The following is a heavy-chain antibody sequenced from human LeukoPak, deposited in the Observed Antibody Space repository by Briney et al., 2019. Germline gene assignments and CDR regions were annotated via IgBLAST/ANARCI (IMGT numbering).Heavy chain of an antibody. J-gene: IGHJ3*02. Sequence: SETLSLTCAVYGGSFSGYYWSWIRQPPGKGLEWIGEINHSGSTNYNPSLKSRVTISVDTSKNQFSLKLSSVTAADTAVYYCARRRITIFGGTAFDIWGRGTMVTVSS. CDR3: ARRRITIFGGTAFDI. V-gene: IGHV4-34*01. CDR1: GGSFSGYY. D-gene: IGHD3-3*01. CDR2: INHSGST.